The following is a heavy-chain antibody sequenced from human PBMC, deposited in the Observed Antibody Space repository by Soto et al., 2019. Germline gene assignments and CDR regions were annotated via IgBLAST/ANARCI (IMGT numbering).Heavy chain of an antibody. V-gene: IGHV4-30-2*01. CDR1: GGSISSGGYS. CDR3: ARGVYYYDRSNAFDI. J-gene: IGHJ3*02. CDR2: IYHSGST. Sequence: SETPSLTCAVSGGSISSGGYSWSWIRQPPGKGLEWIGYIYHSGSTYYNPSLKSRVTISVDRSKNQFSLKLSSVTAADTAVYYCARGVYYYDRSNAFDIWGQGTMVTVSS. D-gene: IGHD3-22*01.